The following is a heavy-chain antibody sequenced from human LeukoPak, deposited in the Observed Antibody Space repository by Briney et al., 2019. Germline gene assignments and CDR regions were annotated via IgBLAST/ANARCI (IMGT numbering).Heavy chain of an antibody. CDR1: GYTLSTYW. CDR3: ARRYCSSTTCYDWLDP. V-gene: IGHV5-10-1*01. D-gene: IGHD2-2*01. CDR2: IDPSDSYT. J-gene: IGHJ5*02. Sequence: GESLKISCKGSGYTLSTYWINWVRQMPGKGLEWMGRIDPSDSYTDYSPSFQGHVTISADKSISTAYLQWSSLKASDTAMYYCARRYCSSTTCYDWLDPWGQGTLVTVSS.